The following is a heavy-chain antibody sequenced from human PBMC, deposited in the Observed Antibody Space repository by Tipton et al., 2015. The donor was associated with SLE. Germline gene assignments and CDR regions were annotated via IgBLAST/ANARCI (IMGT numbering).Heavy chain of an antibody. J-gene: IGHJ4*02. CDR3: AKDPRSSSWYYFDY. V-gene: IGHV3-30*02. Sequence: SLRLSCTASGFSFGDYAMSWVRQAPGKGLEWVAFIRYDGSNKYYADSVKGRFTISRDNSKNTLYLQMNSLRAEDTAVYYCAKDPRSSSWYYFDYWGQGTLVTVSS. CDR1: GFSFGDYA. CDR2: IRYDGSNK. D-gene: IGHD6-13*01.